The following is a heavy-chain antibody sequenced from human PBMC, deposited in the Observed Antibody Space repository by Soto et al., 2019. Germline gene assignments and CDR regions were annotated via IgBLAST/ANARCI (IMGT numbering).Heavy chain of an antibody. J-gene: IGHJ4*02. V-gene: IGHV4-59*08. CDR1: GFSIISYY. Sequence: PSETLSLTCTVSGFSIISYYWSWIRQPPGKGLEWIGYIYYSGSTNYNPSLKSRVTISVDTSKNQFSLKLSSVTAADTAVYYCARRYGGTFDYWGQGTLVTVSS. CDR3: ARRYGGTFDY. CDR2: IYYSGST. D-gene: IGHD2-15*01.